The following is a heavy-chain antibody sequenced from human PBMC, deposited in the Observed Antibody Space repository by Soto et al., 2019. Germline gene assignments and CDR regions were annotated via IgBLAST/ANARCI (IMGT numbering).Heavy chain of an antibody. V-gene: IGHV1-8*01. CDR3: ARTRDNYYYYYMDV. J-gene: IGHJ6*03. CDR2: MNPNSGNT. D-gene: IGHD2-21*01. CDR1: GYTFTSYD. Sequence: QVQLVQSGAEVKKPGASVKVSCKASGYTFTSYDINWVRQATGQGLEWMGWMNPNSGNTGYAQKLQGRVTMTRNTSISTAYMELSSLRSEDTAVYYCARTRDNYYYYYMDVWGKGTTVTVSS.